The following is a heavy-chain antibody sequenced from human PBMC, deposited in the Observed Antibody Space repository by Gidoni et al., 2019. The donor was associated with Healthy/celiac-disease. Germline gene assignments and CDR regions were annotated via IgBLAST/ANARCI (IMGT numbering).Heavy chain of an antibody. J-gene: IGHJ4*02. D-gene: IGHD5-12*01. Sequence: ELHLLAFGGGLVLPGGSLRLSCAASGFTVSRYAMSSVRQAPGKGLEWVSAISGSGGSTYYADYVKGRFTISSDNSKNTLYLQMNSLGAEETAVYDCANYEGPLGWGQGTLVTVSS. CDR1: GFTVSRYA. V-gene: IGHV3-23*01. CDR2: ISGSGGST. CDR3: ANYEGPLG.